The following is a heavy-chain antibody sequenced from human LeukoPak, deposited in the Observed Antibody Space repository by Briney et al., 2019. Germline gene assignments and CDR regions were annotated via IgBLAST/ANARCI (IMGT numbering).Heavy chain of an antibody. J-gene: IGHJ4*02. CDR2: ISYDGSNK. Sequence: LGGSLRLSCAASGFTFSSYGMHWVRRAPGKGLEWVAVISYDGSNKYYADSVKGRFTISRDNSKNTLYLQMNSLRAEDTAVYYCAKVWVTMVRGAIPDDYWGQGTLVTVSS. CDR1: GFTFSSYG. D-gene: IGHD3-10*01. CDR3: AKVWVTMVRGAIPDDY. V-gene: IGHV3-30*18.